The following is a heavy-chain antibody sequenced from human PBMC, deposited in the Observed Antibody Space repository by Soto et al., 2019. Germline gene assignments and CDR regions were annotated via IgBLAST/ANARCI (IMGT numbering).Heavy chain of an antibody. D-gene: IGHD3-9*01. CDR2: IIPILGIA. Sequence: GASVKVSCKASGGTFSSYTISWVRQAPGQGLEWMGRIIPILGIANYAQKFQGRVTITADKSTSTAYMELSSLRSEDTAVYYCACAQYYDILYYYIDVWGKGTTVTVSS. V-gene: IGHV1-69*02. CDR1: GGTFSSYT. J-gene: IGHJ6*03. CDR3: ACAQYYDILYYYIDV.